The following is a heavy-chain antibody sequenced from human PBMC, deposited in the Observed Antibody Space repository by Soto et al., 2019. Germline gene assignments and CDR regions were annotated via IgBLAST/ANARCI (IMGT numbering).Heavy chain of an antibody. CDR2: IYYSWGT. V-gene: IGHV4-61*08. J-gene: IGHJ5*02. CDR1: GAALNSGGYF. D-gene: IGHD6-19*01. Sequence: TSETLSLTCTVSGAALNSGGYFYTWIRQPPGKGLEWLGYIYYSWGTNYNPSLKSRVTISLDKSKSQFSLRLISVTAADTAVYYCTREQSDDNYFDPWGQGTLVTVSS. CDR3: TREQSDDNYFDP.